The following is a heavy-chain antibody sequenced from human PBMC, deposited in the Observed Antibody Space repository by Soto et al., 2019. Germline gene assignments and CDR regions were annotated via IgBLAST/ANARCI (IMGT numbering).Heavy chain of an antibody. D-gene: IGHD6-13*01. J-gene: IGHJ4*02. CDR1: GFTFSSYA. CDR3: AKGGYSSSWYEYYFDY. Sequence: PGGSLRLSCAASGFTFSSYAMSWVRQAPGKGLEWVSAISGSGGSTYYADSVKGRFTISRDNSKNTLYLQMNSLRAEDTAVYYCAKGGYSSSWYEYYFDYWGQGTLVTVS. V-gene: IGHV3-23*01. CDR2: ISGSGGST.